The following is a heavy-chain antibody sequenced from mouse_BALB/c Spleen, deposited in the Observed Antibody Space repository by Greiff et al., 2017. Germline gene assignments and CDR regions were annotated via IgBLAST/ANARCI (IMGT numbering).Heavy chain of an antibody. V-gene: IGHV1-19*01. J-gene: IGHJ2*01. CDR3: ARREVLRSFDY. D-gene: IGHD1-1*01. CDR2: VNPYNGGT. Sequence: EVKLQESGPELVKPGASVKMSCKASGYTFTDYYMDWVKQSHGESFEWIGRVNPYNGGTSYNQKFKGKATLTVDKSSSTAYMELNSLTSEDSAVYYCARREVLRSFDYWGQGTTLTVSS. CDR1: GYTFTDYY.